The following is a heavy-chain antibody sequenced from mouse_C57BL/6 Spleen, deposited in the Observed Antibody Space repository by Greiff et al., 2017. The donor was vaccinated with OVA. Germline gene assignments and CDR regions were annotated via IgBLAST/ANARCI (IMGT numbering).Heavy chain of an antibody. CDR2: IDPSDSYT. V-gene: IGHV1-69*01. CDR3: ASSYDYEAWFAY. J-gene: IGHJ3*01. D-gene: IGHD2-4*01. Sequence: VKLQQPGAELVMPGASVKLSCKASGYTFTSYWMHWVKQRPGQGLEWIGEIDPSDSYTNYNQKFKGKSTLTVDKSSSTAYMQLSSLTSEDSAVYYCASSYDYEAWFAYWGQGTLVTVSA. CDR1: GYTFTSYW.